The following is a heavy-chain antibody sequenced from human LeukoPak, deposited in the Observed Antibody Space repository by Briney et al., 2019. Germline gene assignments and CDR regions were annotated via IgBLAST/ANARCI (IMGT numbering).Heavy chain of an antibody. J-gene: IGHJ5*02. CDR1: GYTFTGYY. Sequence: ASVKVSCKASGYTFTGYYMHWVRQAPGQGLEWMGQINPNSGGTNYAQKFQGRVTMTRDTSISTAYMELSRLRSDDTAVYYCASSYCGSTSCFILGGWFDPWGQGTLVTVSS. CDR3: ASSYCGSTSCFILGGWFDP. V-gene: IGHV1-2*06. D-gene: IGHD2-2*01. CDR2: INPNSGGT.